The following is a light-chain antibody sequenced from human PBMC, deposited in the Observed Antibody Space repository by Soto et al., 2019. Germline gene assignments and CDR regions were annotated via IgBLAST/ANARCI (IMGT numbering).Light chain of an antibody. CDR2: KDR. CDR3: RSQPHNNLGV. Sequence: SYQLTQPSSVSVSPGQTARITCSGDVLAKKYARWFQQKPGQAPALVIYKDRERPSGIAERFSGSSSGTTVTLTISGAQLEDEPAYSCRSQPHNNLGVAGAGKKLT. J-gene: IGLJ3*02. CDR1: VLAKKY. V-gene: IGLV3-27*01.